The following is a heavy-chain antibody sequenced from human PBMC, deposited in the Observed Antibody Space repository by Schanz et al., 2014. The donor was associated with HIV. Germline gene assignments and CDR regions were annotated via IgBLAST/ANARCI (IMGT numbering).Heavy chain of an antibody. Sequence: VQLVESGGGVVQPGRSLRLSCAASGFTFSRYWMNWVRQAPGKGLEWVANIKQDGSEKHYVDSVKGRFTISRDNAKNSLYLQMNSLRAEDTAVYYCAREWATVTTLGDWGQGTLVTVSS. V-gene: IGHV3-7*03. D-gene: IGHD4-17*01. CDR1: GFTFSRYW. CDR2: IKQDGSEK. J-gene: IGHJ4*02. CDR3: AREWATVTTLGD.